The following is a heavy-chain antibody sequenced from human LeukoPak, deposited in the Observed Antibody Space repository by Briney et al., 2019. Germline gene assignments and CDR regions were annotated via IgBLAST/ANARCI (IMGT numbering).Heavy chain of an antibody. CDR2: TYYWSNWYN. CDR1: GDSVSSNSAA. D-gene: IGHD3-10*01. CDR3: ARALIISEAFDI. J-gene: IGHJ3*02. Sequence: SQTLSLTCALSGDSVSSNSAAWNWIRHSPARGLEGLGRTYYWSNWYNDYAVSVKSRITINLDKSKNQFSLHLNSVTPEDTAVDYCARALIISEAFDIWGQGTMVTVSS. V-gene: IGHV6-1*01.